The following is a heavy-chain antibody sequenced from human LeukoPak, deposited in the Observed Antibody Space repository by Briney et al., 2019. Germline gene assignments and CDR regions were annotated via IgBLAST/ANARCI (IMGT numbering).Heavy chain of an antibody. V-gene: IGHV1-45*02. CDR3: ATRGWSDDVFDI. CDR2: ITPFNGNT. J-gene: IGHJ3*02. Sequence: VASVKVSCKASGYTFTYRYLLWVRQAPGQALEWMGWITPFNGNTNYAQKFQDRVTITRDRSMSTAYMELSSLRSEDTAMYYCATRGWSDDVFDIWGQGTMVTVSS. CDR1: GYTFTYRY. D-gene: IGHD6-19*01.